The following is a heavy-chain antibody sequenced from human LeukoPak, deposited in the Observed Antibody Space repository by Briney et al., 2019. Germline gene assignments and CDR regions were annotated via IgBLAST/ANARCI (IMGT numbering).Heavy chain of an antibody. CDR1: GFTVSSNY. J-gene: IGHJ5*02. Sequence: GGSLRLSCAASGFTVSSNYMSWVRQAPGKGLEWVSVIYSGGSTYYADSVKGRFTISRDNSKNTLYLQMNSLRAEDTAVYYCAKDSRGGRYCSSTSCYVGFDPWGQGTLVTVSS. CDR3: AKDSRGGRYCSSTSCYVGFDP. CDR2: IYSGGST. D-gene: IGHD2-2*01. V-gene: IGHV3-66*01.